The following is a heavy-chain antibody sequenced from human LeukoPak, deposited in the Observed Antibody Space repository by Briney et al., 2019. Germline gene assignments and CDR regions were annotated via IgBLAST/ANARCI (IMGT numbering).Heavy chain of an antibody. J-gene: IGHJ4*02. CDR2: IYPGDSDT. V-gene: IGHV5-51*01. CDR3: AMPDSSSWYHFDY. D-gene: IGHD6-13*01. CDR1: GYSFSIYW. Sequence: KDGESLKISCKGSGYSFSIYWIAWVRQMPGKGLEWMGIIYPGDSDTRYSPSFQGQVTISADKSISTAYLQWSSLKASDTAMYYCAMPDSSSWYHFDYWGQGTLVTVSS.